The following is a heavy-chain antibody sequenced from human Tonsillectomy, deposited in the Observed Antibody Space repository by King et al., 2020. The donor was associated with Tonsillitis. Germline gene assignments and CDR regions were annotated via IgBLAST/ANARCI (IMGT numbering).Heavy chain of an antibody. D-gene: IGHD7-27*01. J-gene: IGHJ4*02. CDR3: ARYHHRAWGGGVDY. Sequence: VQLQQSGPGLVKPSQTLSLTCAISGDSVSSNSAAWNWIRQSPSRGLEWLGRTYYRSNWYNDYAVSVKGRITITPDTSKNQFSLQLNSVTPEDTAVYYCARYHHRAWGGGVDYWGQGTLVTVSS. CDR1: GDSVSSNSAA. V-gene: IGHV6-1*01. CDR2: TYYRSNWYN.